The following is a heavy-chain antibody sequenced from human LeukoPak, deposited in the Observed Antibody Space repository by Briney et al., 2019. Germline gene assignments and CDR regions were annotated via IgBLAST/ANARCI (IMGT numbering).Heavy chain of an antibody. D-gene: IGHD1-1*01. J-gene: IGHJ4*02. CDR2: ISHSGST. CDR3: AKSTWYNYYFDY. CDR1: GYSISSDYY. Sequence: PSEPLSLTCAVSGYSISSDYYWSWIRQPPGKGLEWIGSISHSGSTYYNPSLRSRVTISLDTSKNQFSLKLNSVTAADTALYYCAKSTWYNYYFDYWGQGTQVIVSS. V-gene: IGHV4-38-2*01.